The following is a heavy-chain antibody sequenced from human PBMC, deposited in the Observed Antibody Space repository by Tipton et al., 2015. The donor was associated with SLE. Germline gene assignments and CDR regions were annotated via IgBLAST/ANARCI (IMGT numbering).Heavy chain of an antibody. J-gene: IGHJ5*02. V-gene: IGHV4-38-2*01. D-gene: IGHD6-13*01. CDR1: GSFISSGYY. Sequence: LRLSCAVSGSFISSGYYWGWIRQPPGKGLEWIGSFYHSGSTYNNPSLKSRVTISVDTSKSQFSLRLSSVTAADTAVYYCARQVYSSSWYGWFDPWGQGTLVTVSS. CDR2: FYHSGST. CDR3: ARQVYSSSWYGWFDP.